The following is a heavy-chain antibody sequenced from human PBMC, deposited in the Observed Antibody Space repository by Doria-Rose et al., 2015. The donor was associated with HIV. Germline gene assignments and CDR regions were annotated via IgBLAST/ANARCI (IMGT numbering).Heavy chain of an antibody. CDR2: ISWHSGAK. CDR3: AKAPIIGPKYYFYMDV. CDR1: GFSFESYA. D-gene: IGHD3-3*01. V-gene: IGHV3-9*01. Sequence: VQLLQSGGGLVQPGRSLRLSCVGSGFSFESYAMHWVRLAPGKGLEWVAGISWHSGAKGNADSVEGRFTISRDNAKKSVYLEMRSLRPEDTAFYYCAKAPIIGPKYYFYMDVWGKGTSVTVSS. J-gene: IGHJ6*03.